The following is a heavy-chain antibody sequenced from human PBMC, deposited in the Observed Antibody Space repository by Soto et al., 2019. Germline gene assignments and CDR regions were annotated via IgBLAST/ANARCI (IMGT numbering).Heavy chain of an antibody. CDR3: ASSIAVAETNAFDI. D-gene: IGHD6-19*01. CDR2: INPSGGST. CDR1: GYTFTSYY. V-gene: IGHV1-46*03. J-gene: IGHJ3*02. Sequence: QVQLVQSGAEVKKPGASVKVSCKASGYTFTSYYMHWVRQAPGQGLEWMGIINPSGGSTSYAQKFLGSVTITRDTSTSTGYMELSSLRSEDTAVYCCASSIAVAETNAFDIGGQGTMVTVSS.